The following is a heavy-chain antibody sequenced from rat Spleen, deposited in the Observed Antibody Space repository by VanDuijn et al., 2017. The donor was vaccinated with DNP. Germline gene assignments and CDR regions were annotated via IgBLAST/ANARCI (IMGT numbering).Heavy chain of an antibody. Sequence: EVQLQESGPGLVESSQSLSLTCSVTGYSITRNFRWNWIRKFPGNKMEYIGHISYSGSTNYNPSLKSRISISSDTSKNQFFLQLNSVTPEDTATYYCARWTRYFDYWGQGVMVTVSS. V-gene: IGHV3-1*01. CDR2: ISYSGST. J-gene: IGHJ2*01. D-gene: IGHD1-4*01. CDR1: GYSITRNF. CDR3: ARWTRYFDY.